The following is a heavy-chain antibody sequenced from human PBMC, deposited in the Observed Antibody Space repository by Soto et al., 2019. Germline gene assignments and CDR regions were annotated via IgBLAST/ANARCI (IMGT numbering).Heavy chain of an antibody. CDR3: AREGITMVRGVETNWFDP. Sequence: QVQLQESGPGLLKPSQTLSLTCTVSDDSISSGPYYWSWIRQPPGKGLEWIGYIYYSGNTYYNPSLQSRLTISVDTSKNQFSLKLSSATAADTAVYYCAREGITMVRGVETNWFDPWGQGTLVTVSS. J-gene: IGHJ5*02. D-gene: IGHD3-10*01. CDR1: DDSISSGPYY. CDR2: IYYSGNT. V-gene: IGHV4-31*02.